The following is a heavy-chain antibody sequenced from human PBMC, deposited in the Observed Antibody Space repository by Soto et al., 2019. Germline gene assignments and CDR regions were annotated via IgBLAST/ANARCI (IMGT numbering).Heavy chain of an antibody. D-gene: IGHD3-3*01. V-gene: IGHV4-34*01. CDR2: INHSGST. J-gene: IGHJ6*03. CDR1: GGSFSGYY. CDR3: ARASPHYDFWNGYYHYYYYMDV. Sequence: KPSETLSLTCAVYGGSFSGYYWSWIRQPPGKGLEWIGEINHSGSTNYNPSLKSRVTISVDTSKNQFSLKLSSVTAADTAVYYCARASPHYDFWNGYYHYYYYMDVWGKGTTVTVSS.